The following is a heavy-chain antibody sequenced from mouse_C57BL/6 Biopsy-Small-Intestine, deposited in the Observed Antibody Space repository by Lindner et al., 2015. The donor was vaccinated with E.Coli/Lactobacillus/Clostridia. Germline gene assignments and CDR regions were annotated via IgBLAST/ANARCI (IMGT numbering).Heavy chain of an antibody. CDR1: GYTFTNYY. J-gene: IGHJ4*01. Sequence: SVKVSCKTSGYTFTNYYINWVRQAPGQGLEWMGWISAYNGNTNYAQKFQGRVTMTTDTSTSTAYMELRSLRSEDTAVYYCARSIGIWGLYYGSGSNMDHWGRGTLVTVSS. V-gene: IGHV1-84*02. D-gene: IGHD1-1*02. CDR2: ISAYNGNT. CDR3: ARSIGIWGLYYGSGSNMDH.